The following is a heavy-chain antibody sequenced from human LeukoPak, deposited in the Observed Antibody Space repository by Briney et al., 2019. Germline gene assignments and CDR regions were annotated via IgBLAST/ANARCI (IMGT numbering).Heavy chain of an antibody. CDR3: SRHEYYTSGWYIY. CDR1: GGSISSVMW. CDR2: IYHSGST. J-gene: IGHJ4*02. V-gene: IGHV4-4*02. Sequence: PSETLSLTCAVSGGSISSVMWWSWVRQPPGKGLEWIGEIYHSGSTIYNPSLKSRVTISVDKAENQFSLRLTSVTAADTAVYYCSRHEYYTSGWYIYWGQGTLVTVSS. D-gene: IGHD6-19*01.